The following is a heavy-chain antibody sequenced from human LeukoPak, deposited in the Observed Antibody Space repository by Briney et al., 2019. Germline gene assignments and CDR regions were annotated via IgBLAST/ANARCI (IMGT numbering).Heavy chain of an antibody. CDR2: ISGSGGGT. CDR1: GFTFSSYA. Sequence: PGGSLRLSCAASGFTFSSYAMRWVRQAPGKGLEWVSAISGSGGGTDYADSVKGRFTISRDNSKNTLYLKMNSLRAEDTAVYYCAKSSTAMVRDGHDYWGEGTLVTVSS. D-gene: IGHD5-18*01. CDR3: AKSSTAMVRDGHDY. V-gene: IGHV3-23*01. J-gene: IGHJ4*02.